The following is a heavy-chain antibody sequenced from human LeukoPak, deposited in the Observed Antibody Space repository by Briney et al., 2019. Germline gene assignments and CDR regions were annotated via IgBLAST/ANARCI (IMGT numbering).Heavy chain of an antibody. CDR3: ARSDIWGSYRFLDY. Sequence: PSETLSLTCSVSGGSISSRNYYWSWIRQPAGKGLEWIGRIYTSGSTNYNPSLKSRVTISVDTSKNQVSLKLSSVTAADTAVYYCARSDIWGSYRFLDYWGQGALVTVSS. V-gene: IGHV4-61*02. CDR2: IYTSGST. D-gene: IGHD3-16*02. J-gene: IGHJ4*02. CDR1: GGSISSRNYY.